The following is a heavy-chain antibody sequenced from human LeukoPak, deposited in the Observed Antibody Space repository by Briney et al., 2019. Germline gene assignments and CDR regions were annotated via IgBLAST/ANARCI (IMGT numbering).Heavy chain of an antibody. J-gene: IGHJ6*02. Sequence: PGGSLRLSCAASGFTFSSYAMHWVRQAPGKGLEWVEVISYDGSNKYYADSVKGRFTISRDNSKNTLYLQMNSLRAEDTAVYYCARGRSSGWYYYYYGMDVWGQGTTVTVSS. CDR2: ISYDGSNK. D-gene: IGHD6-19*01. CDR1: GFTFSSYA. V-gene: IGHV3-30*04. CDR3: ARGRSSGWYYYYYGMDV.